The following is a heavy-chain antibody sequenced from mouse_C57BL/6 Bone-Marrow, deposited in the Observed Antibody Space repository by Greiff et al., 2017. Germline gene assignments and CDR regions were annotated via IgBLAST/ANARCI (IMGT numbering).Heavy chain of an antibody. V-gene: IGHV1-85*01. J-gene: IGHJ1*03. CDR1: GYTFTSYD. CDR3: ARLEVDGISGYWYFDV. Sequence: QVQLQQSGPELVKPGASVKLSCKASGYTFTSYDINWVKQRPGQGLEWIGWLYPRDGSTKYNEKFTGKATLTVDTSSSTAYMELHSLTSEDSAVYFCARLEVDGISGYWYFDVWGTGTTVTVSS. D-gene: IGHD1-1*01. CDR2: LYPRDGST.